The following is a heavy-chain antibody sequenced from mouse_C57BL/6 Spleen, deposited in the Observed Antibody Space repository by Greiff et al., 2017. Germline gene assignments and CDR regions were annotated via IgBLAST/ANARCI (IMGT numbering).Heavy chain of an antibody. V-gene: IGHV3-6*01. Sequence: EVKLQESGPGLVKPSQSLSLTCSVTGYSITSGYYWNWIRQFPGNKLEWMGYISYDGSNNYNPSLKNRISITRDTSKNQFFLKLNSVTTEDTATYYCARVSNHVGDYWGQGTSVTVSS. CDR2: ISYDGSN. CDR3: ARVSNHVGDY. D-gene: IGHD2-5*01. J-gene: IGHJ4*01. CDR1: GYSITSGYY.